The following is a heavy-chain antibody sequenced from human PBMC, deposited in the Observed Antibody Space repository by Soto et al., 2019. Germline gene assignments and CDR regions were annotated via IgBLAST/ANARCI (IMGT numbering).Heavy chain of an antibody. Sequence: HLLESGGGLVQRGGSLRLSCAGSGFTFASYVMTWVRQAPGKGLEWVSSISATGGSTYYAGSVKGRFTISRDNSKNTLYLQMNSLRAEDTAIYYCANAEHPMRSIGFDYWGQGTLVTVSS. CDR2: ISATGGST. CDR3: ANAEHPMRSIGFDY. D-gene: IGHD3-16*02. CDR1: GFTFASYV. J-gene: IGHJ4*02. V-gene: IGHV3-23*01.